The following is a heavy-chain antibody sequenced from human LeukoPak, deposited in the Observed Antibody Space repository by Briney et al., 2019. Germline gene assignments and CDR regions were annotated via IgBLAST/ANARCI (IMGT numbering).Heavy chain of an antibody. Sequence: ASVKVSCKASGYTFTGYYMHWVRQAPGQGLEWMGWINPNSGGTNYAQKFQGRVTMTRDTSISTAYMELSGLRSDDTAVYYCASLRDGYNLFDYWGQGTLVTVSS. D-gene: IGHD5-24*01. CDR1: GYTFTGYY. J-gene: IGHJ4*02. V-gene: IGHV1-2*02. CDR3: ASLRDGYNLFDY. CDR2: INPNSGGT.